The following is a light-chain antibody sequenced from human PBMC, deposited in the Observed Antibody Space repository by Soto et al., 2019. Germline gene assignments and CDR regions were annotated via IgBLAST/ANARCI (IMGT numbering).Light chain of an antibody. J-gene: IGKJ5*01. V-gene: IGKV1-8*01. CDR1: QAINNY. CDR3: QQYYSYPSIT. Sequence: AIRMTQSPSSLSASTGDRVTITCRASQAINNYLVWFQQKPGKAPKVLIYAASTLQTGVPSRFSGSGSGTDFILTINWLQSEDFATYYCQQYYSYPSITFGQGTRLEIK. CDR2: AAS.